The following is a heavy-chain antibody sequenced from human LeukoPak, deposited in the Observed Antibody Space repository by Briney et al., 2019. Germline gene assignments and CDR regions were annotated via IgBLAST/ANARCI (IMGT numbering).Heavy chain of an antibody. D-gene: IGHD1-26*01. CDR2: IWPGDSDT. V-gene: IGHV5-51*01. J-gene: IGHJ4*02. CDR1: GYNFTPYW. Sequence: GESLKISCQSFGYNFTPYWIGWVRQMPGKGLEWMGVIWPGDSDTRYSPSFQGQVTISADKSISTAYLQWSSLKASDTAMYYCASLGSYYRVGAFDYWGQGTLVTVSS. CDR3: ASLGSYYRVGAFDY.